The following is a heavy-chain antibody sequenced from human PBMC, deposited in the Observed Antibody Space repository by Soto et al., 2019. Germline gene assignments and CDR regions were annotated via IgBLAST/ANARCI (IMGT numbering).Heavy chain of an antibody. Sequence: ASVKVSCKASGYTFKSYGITWVRQAPGQGLEWVGWVSAYNGNTNYAQKLQDRVTMTTDTSTSTAYMELRSLRSDDTAVYYCARINTYYDFWSGSPREYMDVWGKGTTVTVSS. D-gene: IGHD3-3*01. CDR1: GYTFKSYG. J-gene: IGHJ6*03. CDR3: ARINTYYDFWSGSPREYMDV. CDR2: VSAYNGNT. V-gene: IGHV1-18*01.